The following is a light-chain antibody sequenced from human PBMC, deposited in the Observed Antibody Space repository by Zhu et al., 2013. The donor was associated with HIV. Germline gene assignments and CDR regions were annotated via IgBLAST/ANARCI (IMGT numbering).Light chain of an antibody. Sequence: QSALTQPASVSGSRGQSITISCTGTSSDVGGYNYVSWYQQHPGRAPKLIISAVTNRRPGISDRFSGSKSGNTASLTISGLQSDDEADYFCSSYSTINYMIFGGGTKVTVL. CDR2: AVT. CDR1: SSDVGGYNY. V-gene: IGLV2-14*01. CDR3: SSYSTINYMI. J-gene: IGLJ2*01.